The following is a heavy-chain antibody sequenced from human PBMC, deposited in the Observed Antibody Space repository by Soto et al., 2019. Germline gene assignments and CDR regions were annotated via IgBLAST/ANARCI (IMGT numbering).Heavy chain of an antibody. CDR1: GYTFTSYG. V-gene: IGHV1-18*04. CDR2: ISAYNGNT. CDR3: ASSNPDYDYVWGNYSLDYYGMDV. Sequence: ASVKVSCKASGYTFTSYGISWVRQAPGQGLEWMGWISAYNGNTNYAQKLQGRVTMTTDTSTSTAYMELRSLRSDDTAVYYCASSNPDYDYVWGNYSLDYYGMDVWGQGTTVTVSS. D-gene: IGHD3-16*01. J-gene: IGHJ6*02.